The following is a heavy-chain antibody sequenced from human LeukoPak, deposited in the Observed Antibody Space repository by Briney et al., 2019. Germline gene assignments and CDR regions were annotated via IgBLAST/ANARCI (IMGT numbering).Heavy chain of an antibody. CDR2: IRYDGSKK. V-gene: IGHV3-30*02. Sequence: GGSLRLSSAASGITFRIYTMQCGRQAPGKGLWWGAFIRYDGSKKYYADSVKGRFNISRDNSKNTLYLQMNSLRADDTAVDYCAKSRGGTSVTTGGYFDYWGQGILVTVSS. J-gene: IGHJ4*02. CDR3: AKSRGGTSVTTGGYFDY. D-gene: IGHD4-17*01. CDR1: GITFRIYT.